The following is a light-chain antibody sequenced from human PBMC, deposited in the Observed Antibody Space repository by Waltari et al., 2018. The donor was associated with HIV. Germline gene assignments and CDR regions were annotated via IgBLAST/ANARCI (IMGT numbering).Light chain of an antibody. Sequence: QDVVTQAPSLTVSPGGTVPLSCGSRTGPVTSGQHTYWVQQRSGQAPRTLIYDTFTKHSWTPALSSGSLLWGKAALTLSGAQPEDEAEYFCLLSFAGALPVVFGGGTNLTVL. CDR1: TGPVTSGQH. J-gene: IGLJ2*01. CDR2: DTF. CDR3: LLSFAGALPVV. V-gene: IGLV7-46*01.